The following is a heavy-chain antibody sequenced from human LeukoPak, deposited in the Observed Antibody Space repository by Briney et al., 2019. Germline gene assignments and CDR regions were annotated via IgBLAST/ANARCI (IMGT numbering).Heavy chain of an antibody. V-gene: IGHV3-21*01. D-gene: IGHD3-3*01. CDR1: GFTFSSYS. CDR3: ARDSGAYYDFWSGYYTSEAFDI. Sequence: GGSLRLSCAASGFTFSSYSMNWVRQAPGKGVEWVSSISSSSSYIYYADSVKGRFTISRDNAKNSLYLQMNSLRAEDTAVYYCARDSGAYYDFWSGYYTSEAFDIWGQGTMVTVSS. CDR2: ISSSSSYI. J-gene: IGHJ3*02.